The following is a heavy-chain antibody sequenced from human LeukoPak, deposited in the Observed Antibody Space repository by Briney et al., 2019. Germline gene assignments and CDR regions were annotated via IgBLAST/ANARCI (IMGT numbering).Heavy chain of an antibody. CDR2: IYYRDST. Sequence: SETLSLTCTVSGGSISSGGYYWSWIRQHPGKGLEWIGHIYYRDSTYYNPSLKSRVTISADTSKNQFSLELSSVTAADKAVYYCARDNYYDTSAYALHIWGQGTMVTVSS. CDR1: GGSISSGGYY. D-gene: IGHD3-22*01. CDR3: ARDNYYDTSAYALHI. V-gene: IGHV4-31*03. J-gene: IGHJ3*02.